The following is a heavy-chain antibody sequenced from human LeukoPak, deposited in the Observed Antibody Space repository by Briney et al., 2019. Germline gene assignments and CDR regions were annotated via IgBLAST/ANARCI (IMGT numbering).Heavy chain of an antibody. V-gene: IGHV4-59*01. CDR1: GGSISSYY. J-gene: IGHJ4*02. CDR3: ARDSGSFGY. D-gene: IGHD1-26*01. Sequence: PSETLSLXCTVSGGSISSYYWSWIRQPPGKGLEWIGYIYYSGSTNYNPSLKSRVTISVDTSKNQFSLKLSSVTAADTAVYYCARDSGSFGYWGQGTLVTVSS. CDR2: IYYSGST.